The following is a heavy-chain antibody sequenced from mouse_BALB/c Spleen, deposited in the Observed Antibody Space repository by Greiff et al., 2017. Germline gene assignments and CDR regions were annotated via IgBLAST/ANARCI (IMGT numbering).Heavy chain of an antibody. Sequence: EVKLVESGGGLVQPGGSRKLSCAASGFTFSSFGMHWVRQAPEKGLEWVAYISSGSSTIYYADTVKGRFTISRDNPKNTLFLQMTSLRSEDTAMYYCARWDYGTYYAMDYWGQGTSVRLL. D-gene: IGHD2-4*01. CDR2: ISSGSSTI. CDR3: ARWDYGTYYAMDY. V-gene: IGHV5-17*02. J-gene: IGHJ4*01. CDR1: GFTFSSFG.